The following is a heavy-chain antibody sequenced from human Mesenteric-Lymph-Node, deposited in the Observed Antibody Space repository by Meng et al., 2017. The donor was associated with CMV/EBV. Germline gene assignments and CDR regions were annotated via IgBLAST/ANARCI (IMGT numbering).Heavy chain of an antibody. CDR3: ARSFDTLSSSSY. J-gene: IGHJ4*02. CDR1: GYTLSSYD. CDR2: ISAYNGIT. V-gene: IGHV1-18*01. D-gene: IGHD3-9*01. Sequence: CKASGYTLSSYDVRWVRQAPGQGLEWMGRISAYNGITSYAQKFQGRVTMTTDTSTTTAYTELRSLRSDDTAVYYCARSFDTLSSSSYWGQGTLVTVSS.